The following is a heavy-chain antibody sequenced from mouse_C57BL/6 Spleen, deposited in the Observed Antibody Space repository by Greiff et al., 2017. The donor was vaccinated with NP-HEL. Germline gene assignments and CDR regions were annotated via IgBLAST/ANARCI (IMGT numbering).Heavy chain of an antibody. V-gene: IGHV6-6*01. CDR2: IRNKANNHAT. D-gene: IGHD1-1*01. J-gene: IGHJ3*01. CDR1: GFTFSDAW. CDR3: TRDYFWFAY. Sequence: EVKLQESGGGLVQPGGSMKLSCAASGFTFSDAWMDWVRQSPEKGLEWVAEIRNKANNHATYYAESVKGRFTISRDDSKSSVYLQMNSLRAEDTGIYYCTRDYFWFAYWGQGTLVTVSA.